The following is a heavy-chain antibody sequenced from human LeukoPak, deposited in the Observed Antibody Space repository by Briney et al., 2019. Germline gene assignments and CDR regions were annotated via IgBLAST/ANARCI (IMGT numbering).Heavy chain of an antibody. CDR3: ARGYSGTGF. Sequence: PGRSLRLSCAASVVTVSGTYISCVRQAPGEGLEWVSLIYSGGGTYYADSVKGRFTISRDNSKNTLYLQMNSLRADDTAVYYCARGYSGTGFWGQGTLVTVSS. CDR1: VVTVSGTY. D-gene: IGHD1-26*01. V-gene: IGHV3-53*01. CDR2: IYSGGGT. J-gene: IGHJ4*02.